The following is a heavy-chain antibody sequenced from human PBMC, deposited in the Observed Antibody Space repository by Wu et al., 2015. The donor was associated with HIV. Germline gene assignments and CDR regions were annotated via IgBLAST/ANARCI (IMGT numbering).Heavy chain of an antibody. CDR2: VNPNSGGP. Sequence: QVQLIQGGIEVKNPGASVKVSCQASGYKFTEYGISWVRQAPGQGLEWMGWVNPNSGGPNYALKFQGRVTMTKDTSINTVYMELSRLTSDDTAVYYCARNYDYRLTAAGAFDYWGQGTLVTVSS. J-gene: IGHJ4*02. V-gene: IGHV1-2*02. CDR3: ARNYDYRLTAAGAFDY. D-gene: IGHD6-13*01. CDR1: GYKFTEYG.